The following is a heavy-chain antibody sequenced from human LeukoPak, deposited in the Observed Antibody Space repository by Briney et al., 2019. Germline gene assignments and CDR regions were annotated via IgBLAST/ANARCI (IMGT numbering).Heavy chain of an antibody. CDR3: ARGQVVWGLQGLEAFNI. Sequence: GASVKVSCKASGYTFTSYGISWVRQAPGQGLEWMGWISGYNGNTNYAQKFQGRVIMTTDTSTSTAYMELRSLRSDDTAVYYCARGQVVWGLQGLEAFNIWGQGTTVTVSS. D-gene: IGHD5-24*01. V-gene: IGHV1-18*01. CDR1: GYTFTSYG. CDR2: ISGYNGNT. J-gene: IGHJ3*02.